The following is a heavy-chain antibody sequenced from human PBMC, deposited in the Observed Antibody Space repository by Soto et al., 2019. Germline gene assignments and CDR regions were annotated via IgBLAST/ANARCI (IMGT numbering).Heavy chain of an antibody. CDR2: IDPSDSYT. V-gene: IGHV5-10-1*01. D-gene: IGHD3-22*01. CDR3: ARIGRADSSGFANLGT. CDR1: GYSFASYW. J-gene: IGHJ4*02. Sequence: SLKVPGQGSGYSFASYWISWVRQMPGKGLEWRGRIDPSDSYTTYSPSFQGHVTISADKSISTAYLQWSSLKASDTAMYYCARIGRADSSGFANLGTWGQGTLVTVSS.